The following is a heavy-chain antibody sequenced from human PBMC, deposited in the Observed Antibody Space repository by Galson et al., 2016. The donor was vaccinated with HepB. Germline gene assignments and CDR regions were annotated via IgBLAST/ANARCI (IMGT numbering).Heavy chain of an antibody. CDR1: GYTFIHYD. Sequence: SVKVSCKASGYTFIHYDVYWVRQAPGQRLEWMGWMNPGKGTTRTAPRFQDRVTITSDTSASTVYMKLSSLRSEDTAGYYCARGGGALPIVASGALSHWGQGTLVTVSS. J-gene: IGHJ4*02. D-gene: IGHD3-16*02. V-gene: IGHV1-3*01. CDR3: ARGGGALPIVASGALSH. CDR2: MNPGKGTT.